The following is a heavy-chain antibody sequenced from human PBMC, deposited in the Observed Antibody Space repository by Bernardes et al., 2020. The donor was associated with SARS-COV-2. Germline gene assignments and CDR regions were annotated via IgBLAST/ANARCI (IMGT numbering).Heavy chain of an antibody. CDR3: ARDRVNLGYLDD. D-gene: IGHD2-21*01. J-gene: IGHJ4*02. CDR2: VWYYDTNK. Sequence: GGALSPPFSASESPLRSYCMHRVRQAPGKGLGRGASVWYYDTNKNYVDSVKGRFTISRDNSKNTLYLQMNSLRVEDTAVYYCARDRVNLGYLDDWGQGTLVTVSS. V-gene: IGHV3-33*01. CDR1: ESPLRSYC.